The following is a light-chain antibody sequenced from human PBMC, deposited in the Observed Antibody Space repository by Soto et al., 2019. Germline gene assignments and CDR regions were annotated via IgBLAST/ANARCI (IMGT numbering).Light chain of an antibody. J-gene: IGKJ2*01. Sequence: EIVLTQSPGTLSLSPGERVTVSCRASQSVSSSYLAWYQLKPGQAPRLLIYGASSRATGIPDRFSGSGSGTDFTLTISRLEHEHFAVYYCQQYGSSPPMYTFGQGTKLEIK. V-gene: IGKV3-20*01. CDR1: QSVSSSY. CDR3: QQYGSSPPMYT. CDR2: GAS.